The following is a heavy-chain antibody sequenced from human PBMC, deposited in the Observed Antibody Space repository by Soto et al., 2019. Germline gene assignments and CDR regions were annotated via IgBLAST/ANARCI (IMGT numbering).Heavy chain of an antibody. D-gene: IGHD3-9*01. J-gene: IGHJ4*02. CDR3: AASGGTGYYDFDY. V-gene: IGHV1-58*01. Sequence: SVKVSCKASGFTFTSSAVQWVRQARGQRLEWIGWIVVGSGNTNYAQKFQERVTITRDMSTSTAYMELSSLRSEDTAVYYCAASGGTGYYDFDYWGQGNLGTVSS. CDR1: GFTFTSSA. CDR2: IVVGSGNT.